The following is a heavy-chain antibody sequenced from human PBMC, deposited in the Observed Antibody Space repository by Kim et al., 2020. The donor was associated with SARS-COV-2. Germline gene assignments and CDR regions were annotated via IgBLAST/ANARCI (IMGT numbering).Heavy chain of an antibody. J-gene: IGHJ4*02. V-gene: IGHV3-53*01. CDR2: IYSGGSP. CDR3: ARGGVNSGLNNLDY. D-gene: IGHD6-19*01. CDR1: GFTVSSSY. Sequence: GGSLRLSCAASGFTVSSSYMSWVRQAPGKGLEWVSIIYSGGSPYYADSVKGRFTISRDTSKNTVYLQMNSLGAEDAAVYYCARGGVNSGLNNLDYWGQGTQVTVSS.